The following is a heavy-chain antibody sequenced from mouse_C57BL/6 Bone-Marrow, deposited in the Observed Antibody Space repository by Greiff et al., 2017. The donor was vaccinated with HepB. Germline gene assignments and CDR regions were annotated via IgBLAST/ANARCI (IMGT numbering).Heavy chain of an antibody. Sequence: LVESGAELVRPGASVKLSCTASGFNIKDDYMHWVKQRPEQGLEWIGWIDPENGDTEYASKFQGKATITADTSSNTAYLQLSSLTSEDTAVYYCTTPLYYGYAMDYWGQGTSVTVSS. J-gene: IGHJ4*01. CDR2: IDPENGDT. CDR3: TTPLYYGYAMDY. CDR1: GFNIKDDY. V-gene: IGHV14-4*01. D-gene: IGHD2-1*01.